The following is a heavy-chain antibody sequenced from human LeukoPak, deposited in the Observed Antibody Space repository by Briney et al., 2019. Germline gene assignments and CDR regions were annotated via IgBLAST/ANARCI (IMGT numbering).Heavy chain of an antibody. D-gene: IGHD2/OR15-2a*01. Sequence: GGSLRLSCAASGFTFSSYAMHWVRQAPGKGLEWVAVISYAGSNKYYADSVKGRFTISRDNSKNTLYLQMNSLRAEDTAVYYCARDLSPFPLRRIEYGMDVWGQGTTVTVSS. J-gene: IGHJ6*02. CDR3: ARDLSPFPLRRIEYGMDV. CDR1: GFTFSSYA. CDR2: ISYAGSNK. V-gene: IGHV3-30-3*01.